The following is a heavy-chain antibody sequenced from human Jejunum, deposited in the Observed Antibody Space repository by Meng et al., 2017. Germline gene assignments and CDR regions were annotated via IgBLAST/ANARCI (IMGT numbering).Heavy chain of an antibody. CDR1: GFSFSDYY. CDR2: ISGSAAII. J-gene: IGHJ4*02. CDR3: ARNYGPGNYYLDY. V-gene: IGHV3-11*01. D-gene: IGHD3-10*01. Sequence: QVHLVESGGGLVKPGGSLGLSCAASGFSFSDYYMSWIRQAPGKGLEWVSFISGSAAIIDYADSVKGRFTISRDNAQKSLYLQMNSLRAEDTAVYYCARNYGPGNYYLDYWGQGTLVTVSS.